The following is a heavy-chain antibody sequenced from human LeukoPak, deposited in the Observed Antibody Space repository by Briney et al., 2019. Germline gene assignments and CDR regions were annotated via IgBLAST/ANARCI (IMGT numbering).Heavy chain of an antibody. CDR3: ASSLRKGRIALAETFNS. D-gene: IGHD6-19*01. J-gene: IGHJ4*02. CDR2: INQSGST. Sequence: PSETLSLTCGVYGRSFSGYYGSWVRQSPGNGLEWIGEINQSGSTNYNPSLKSVTMSVDTSKNQFSLKLNSVTAADTAVYYCASSLRKGRIALAETFNSWSQGALVTVSS. CDR1: GRSFSGYY. V-gene: IGHV4-34*01.